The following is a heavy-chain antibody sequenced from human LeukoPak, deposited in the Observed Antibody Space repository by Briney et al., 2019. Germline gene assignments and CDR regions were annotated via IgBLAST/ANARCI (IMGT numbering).Heavy chain of an antibody. Sequence: ASVNASRKASGYTFSSYGISWVRQAPGQGLEWMGWIATYNGKTKYAEKVQGRVTMTTDTSTTTAYMELRTLRSDDTAVYYCARDMVGLAADGNWFDPWGQGTLVTVSS. CDR1: GYTFSSYG. CDR3: ARDMVGLAADGNWFDP. J-gene: IGHJ5*02. D-gene: IGHD6-13*01. CDR2: IATYNGKT. V-gene: IGHV1-18*01.